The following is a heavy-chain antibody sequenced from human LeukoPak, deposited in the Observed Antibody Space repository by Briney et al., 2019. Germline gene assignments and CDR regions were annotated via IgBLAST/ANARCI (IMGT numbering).Heavy chain of an antibody. CDR3: ARDRARGGDLPSFDI. CDR2: INPSGGST. J-gene: IGHJ3*02. CDR1: GYTFTSYY. V-gene: IGHV1-46*01. D-gene: IGHD2-21*02. Sequence: GASVKVSCKASGYTFTSYYVHWVRQAPGQGLEWMGIINPSGGSTSYAQKFQGRVTMTRDMSTSTAYMELSSLRSEDTAVYYCARDRARGGDLPSFDIWGQGTMVTVSS.